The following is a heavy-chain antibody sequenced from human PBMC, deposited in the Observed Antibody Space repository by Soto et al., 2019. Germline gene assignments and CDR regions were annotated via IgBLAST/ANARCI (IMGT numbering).Heavy chain of an antibody. Sequence: GGSLRLSCAASGFTFSSYGMHWVRQAPGKGLEWVAVIWYDGSNKYYADSVKGRFTISRDNSKNTLYLQMNSLRAEDTAVYYCARDHSSGWPTYFDYWGQGTLVTVSS. CDR2: IWYDGSNK. V-gene: IGHV3-33*01. J-gene: IGHJ4*02. CDR1: GFTFSSYG. CDR3: ARDHSSGWPTYFDY. D-gene: IGHD6-19*01.